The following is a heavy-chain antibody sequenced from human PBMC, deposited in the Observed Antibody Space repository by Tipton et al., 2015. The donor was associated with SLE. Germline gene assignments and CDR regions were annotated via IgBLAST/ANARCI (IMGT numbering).Heavy chain of an antibody. CDR1: GFTFSSYA. Sequence: SLRLSCVASGFTFSSYAMSWVRRAPGKGLEWVSSISSSSSYIYYADSVKGRFTISRDNAKNSLYLQMNSLRAEDTAVYYCARDLPDAFDIWGQGTVVTVSS. CDR2: ISSSSSYI. J-gene: IGHJ3*02. V-gene: IGHV3-21*03. CDR3: ARDLPDAFDI.